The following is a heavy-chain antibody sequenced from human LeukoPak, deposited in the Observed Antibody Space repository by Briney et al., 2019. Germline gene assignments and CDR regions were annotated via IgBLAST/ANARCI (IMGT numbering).Heavy chain of an antibody. Sequence: GGSLRLSCAASGFTFSSYWMHWVRQAPGKGLVWVSRINTDGSSTSYADSEKGRFTISRDNAKNMLYLQMNSLRAEATAMYSCARDTWYYYDSSGYNDDWGQGTLVTVSS. CDR2: INTDGSST. CDR3: ARDTWYYYDSSGYNDD. CDR1: GFTFSSYW. V-gene: IGHV3-74*01. D-gene: IGHD3-22*01. J-gene: IGHJ4*01.